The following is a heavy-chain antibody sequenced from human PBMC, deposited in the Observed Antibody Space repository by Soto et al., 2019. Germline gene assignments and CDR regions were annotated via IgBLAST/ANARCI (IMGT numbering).Heavy chain of an antibody. CDR3: AKQGTAYSSSVDY. Sequence: WPAAELSSSRCALHRFLKTPGKGLEWVSAIRGSGGSTYYADSVKGRFTISRDNSKNTLYLQMNSLRAEDTAVYYCAKQGTAYSSSVDYWGQGALVTVSS. CDR2: IRGSGGST. J-gene: IGHJ4*02. D-gene: IGHD6-6*01. CDR1: ELSSSRCA. V-gene: IGHV3-23*01.